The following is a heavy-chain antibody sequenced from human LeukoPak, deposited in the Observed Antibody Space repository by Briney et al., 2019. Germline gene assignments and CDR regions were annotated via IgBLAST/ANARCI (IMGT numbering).Heavy chain of an antibody. Sequence: GGSLRLSCAASGFTFSSYGMHWVRQAPGKGLEWVAFIRYDGSNKYYADSVKGRFTISRDNSKNTLYLQMGSLRAEDMAVYYCARVYYDSSGHWYFDLWGRGTLVTVSS. CDR1: GFTFSSYG. V-gene: IGHV3-30*02. D-gene: IGHD3-22*01. CDR3: ARVYYDSSGHWYFDL. J-gene: IGHJ2*01. CDR2: IRYDGSNK.